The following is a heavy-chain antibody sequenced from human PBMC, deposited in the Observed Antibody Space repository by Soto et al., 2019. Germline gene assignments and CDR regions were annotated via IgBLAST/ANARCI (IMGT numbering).Heavy chain of an antibody. Sequence: SETLSLTCIVSNYSISSGYHWGWIRQPPGKGLEGIGTIHQSGNTYQNPSLKSRVILSIDTSKNQFSLNLRNVTAADTAVYYCVRGKVNFDFWGKGSLVTVS. CDR2: IHQSGNT. CDR3: VRGKVNFDF. J-gene: IGHJ4*02. V-gene: IGHV4-38-2*02. CDR1: NYSISSGYH.